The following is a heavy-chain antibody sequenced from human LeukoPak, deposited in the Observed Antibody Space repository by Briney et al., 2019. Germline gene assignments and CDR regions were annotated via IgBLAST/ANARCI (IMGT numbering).Heavy chain of an antibody. V-gene: IGHV4-34*01. Sequence: PSETLSLTCAVYGGSFSGSFWSWSRQSPGKGLEWIGEINHSGSINYNPSLKSRVTISVDTSKNQFSLKLSSVTAADTSVYYCARGLGREAYFDFWSGSVVHNGFDPWGQGTLVTVAS. CDR1: GGSFSGSF. CDR2: INHSGSI. J-gene: IGHJ5*02. CDR3: ARGLGREAYFDFWSGSVVHNGFDP. D-gene: IGHD3-3*01.